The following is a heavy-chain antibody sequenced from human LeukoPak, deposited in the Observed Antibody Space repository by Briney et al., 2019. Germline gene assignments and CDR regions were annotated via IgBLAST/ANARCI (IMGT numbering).Heavy chain of an antibody. CDR1: GGSISSTSYY. CDR2: IFYSGTT. D-gene: IGHD3-22*01. V-gene: IGHV4-39*07. J-gene: IGHJ4*02. Sequence: SETLSLTCTVSGGSISSTSYYWAWIRQPPGKGLDWIGSIFYSGTTHYNPSLKSRVTISVDTSKNQFSLKLSSVTAADTAVYYCARATFDSRGYYYEGEYWGQGTLVTVSS. CDR3: ARATFDSRGYYYEGEY.